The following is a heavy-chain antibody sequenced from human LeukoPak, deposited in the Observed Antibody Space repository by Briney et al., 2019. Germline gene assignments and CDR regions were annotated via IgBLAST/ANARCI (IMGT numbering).Heavy chain of an antibody. CDR3: VKLGGYYGSGTHYYDY. Sequence: PGGSLRLSRSASGFTFSSYAMHWVRQAPGKGLEYVSAISSNGGSTYYADSVKGRFTISRDNSKNTLYLQMSSLRAEDTAVYYCVKLGGYYGSGTHYYDYWGQGTLVTVSS. CDR1: GFTFSSYA. J-gene: IGHJ4*02. CDR2: ISSNGGST. V-gene: IGHV3-64D*06. D-gene: IGHD3-10*01.